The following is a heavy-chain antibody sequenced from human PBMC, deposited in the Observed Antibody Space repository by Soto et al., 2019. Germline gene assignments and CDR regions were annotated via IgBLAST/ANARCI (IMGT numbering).Heavy chain of an antibody. V-gene: IGHV4-31*03. CDR1: GGSISSGGYY. D-gene: IGHD6-13*01. Sequence: QVQLQESGPGLVKPSQTLSLTCTVSGGSISSGGYYWSWIRQHPGKGLEWIGYIYYSGSTYYNPSLKSRVTISVDTSKNQFSLKLSSVTVADTAVYYCARDAIAAAGTGYYYGMDVWGQGTTVTVSS. CDR2: IYYSGST. CDR3: ARDAIAAAGTGYYYGMDV. J-gene: IGHJ6*02.